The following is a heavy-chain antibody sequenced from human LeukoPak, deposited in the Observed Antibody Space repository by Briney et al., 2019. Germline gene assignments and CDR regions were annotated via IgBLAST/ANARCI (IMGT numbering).Heavy chain of an antibody. V-gene: IGHV3-7*01. Sequence: PGGSLRLSCAASGFTFSNYWMTWVRQAPGKGLEWVANIKQDGSEKYYVDSVKGRFTISRDNAKNSLYLQMNSLRAEDTAVYYCARVSGYSGYDYSPLDYWGQGTLITVSS. CDR2: IKQDGSEK. CDR3: ARVSGYSGYDYSPLDY. CDR1: GFTFSNYW. J-gene: IGHJ4*02. D-gene: IGHD5-12*01.